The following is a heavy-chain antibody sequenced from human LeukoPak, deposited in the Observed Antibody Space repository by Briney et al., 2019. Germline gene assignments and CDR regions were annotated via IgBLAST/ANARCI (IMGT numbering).Heavy chain of an antibody. Sequence: GGSLRLSCAASGFTFSSHAMNWVRQPPGKGLDWVSSIDKNGDGTFYADSVKGRFTISRDSSKNTLYLHMNNLRAEDTAVYYCARDSGVYCSGGSCYSGEYWGQGTLVTVSS. CDR1: GFTFSSHA. V-gene: IGHV3-23*01. CDR2: IDKNGDGT. J-gene: IGHJ4*02. CDR3: ARDSGVYCSGGSCYSGEY. D-gene: IGHD2-15*01.